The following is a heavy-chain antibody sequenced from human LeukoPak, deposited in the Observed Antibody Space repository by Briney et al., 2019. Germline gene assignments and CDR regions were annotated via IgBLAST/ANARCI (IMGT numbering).Heavy chain of an antibody. J-gene: IGHJ4*02. CDR2: INTDGNST. D-gene: IGHD4-17*01. Sequence: PGGSLRLSCAASGFIFSSYWMQWVRQPPEKGRVYIACINTDGNSTSYADSVKGRFTISIENAKNPLYVQMNNLRAKDTAVYYCARSRTYGDYGRGLDYWGQGTLVTVSS. CDR3: ARSRTYGDYGRGLDY. CDR1: GFIFSSYW. V-gene: IGHV3-74*01.